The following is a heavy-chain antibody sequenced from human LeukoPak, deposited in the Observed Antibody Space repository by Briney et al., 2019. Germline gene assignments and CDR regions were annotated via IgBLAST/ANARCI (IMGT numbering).Heavy chain of an antibody. Sequence: GGSLRLSCAASGFTFSSYEMNWVRQAPGKGLEWVSYISSSGSTIYYADSVKGRFNISKDNAKNSLYLQMNSLRAEDTAVYYCAELGITMIGGVWGNGTTVTISS. J-gene: IGHJ6*04. CDR3: AELGITMIGGV. CDR2: ISSSGSTI. CDR1: GFTFSSYE. D-gene: IGHD3-10*02. V-gene: IGHV3-48*03.